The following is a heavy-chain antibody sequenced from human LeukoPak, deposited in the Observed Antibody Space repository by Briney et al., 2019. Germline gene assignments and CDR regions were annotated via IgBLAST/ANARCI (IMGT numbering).Heavy chain of an antibody. CDR2: ITTDVTNT. J-gene: IGHJ5*02. CDR1: GFTFSSHW. CDR3: ARDCGAGTPFDP. D-gene: IGHD1-1*01. V-gene: IGHV3-74*01. Sequence: GGSLRLSCAASGFTFSSHWMHWVRQVPGKGLVWVSRITTDVTNTAYADSVRGRFTISRDNAKNTLYLQMNSLRAEDTAVYYCARDCGAGTPFDPWGQGTLVTVSS.